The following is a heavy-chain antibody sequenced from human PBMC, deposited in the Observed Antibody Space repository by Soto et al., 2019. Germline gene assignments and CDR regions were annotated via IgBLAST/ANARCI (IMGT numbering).Heavy chain of an antibody. Sequence: SETLSLTCTVSGGSISSGGYYWSWIRQHPGKGLEWIGYIYYSGSTYYNPSLKSRVTISVDTSKNQFSLKLSSVTAADTAVYYCARSLAWEYNWFDPWGQGTLVTVSS. CDR2: IYYSGST. V-gene: IGHV4-31*03. CDR3: ARSLAWEYNWFDP. D-gene: IGHD1-26*01. J-gene: IGHJ5*02. CDR1: GGSISSGGYY.